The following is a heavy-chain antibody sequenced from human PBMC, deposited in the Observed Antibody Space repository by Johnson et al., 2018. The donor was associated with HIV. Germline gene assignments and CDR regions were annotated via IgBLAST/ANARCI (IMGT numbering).Heavy chain of an antibody. CDR3: AKPRQPSDAFDI. V-gene: IGHV3-30-3*02. CDR2: ISYDGSNK. Sequence: QVQLVESGGGVVQPGRSLRLSCAASGFTFSSYAMHWVRQAPGKGLEWVAVISYDGSNKYYADSVKGRFTISRDNSKNTLFLQMSSLRAEDAAVYYCAKPRQPSDAFDIWGQGTMVTVSS. D-gene: IGHD6-13*01. J-gene: IGHJ3*02. CDR1: GFTFSSYA.